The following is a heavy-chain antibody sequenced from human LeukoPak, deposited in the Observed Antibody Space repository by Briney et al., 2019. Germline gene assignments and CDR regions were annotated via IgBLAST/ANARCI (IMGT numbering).Heavy chain of an antibody. J-gene: IGHJ4*02. CDR3: AREVNWRFDY. CDR2: ISSNGGST. D-gene: IGHD1-1*01. V-gene: IGHV3-64*01. Sequence: PGGSLGVSCAASGFTFSRYTMYWVRQAPGKGLEYVSAISSNGGSTYYANSVKGRFTISRDNSKNTLYLQMGSLRGEDMAVYYCAREVNWRFDYWGQGTLVTVSS. CDR1: GFTFSRYT.